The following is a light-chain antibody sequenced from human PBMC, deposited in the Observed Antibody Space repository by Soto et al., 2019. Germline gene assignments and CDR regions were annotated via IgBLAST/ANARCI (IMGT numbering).Light chain of an antibody. Sequence: EIVLTQSPATLSLSPGEGATLSCRASQSVSGYFAWYQQKPGQAPRLLIYDASSRATGIPARFSGSGSGTDFTLTISSLEPEDFAVYYCQHRYNWPPGAAFGGGTKVEIK. J-gene: IGKJ4*01. CDR1: QSVSGY. CDR2: DAS. CDR3: QHRYNWPPGAA. V-gene: IGKV3-11*01.